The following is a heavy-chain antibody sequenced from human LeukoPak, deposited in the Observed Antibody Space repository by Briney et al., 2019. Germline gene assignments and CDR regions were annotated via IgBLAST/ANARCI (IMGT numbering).Heavy chain of an antibody. CDR1: GFTVSSNY. CDR2: IYSGGST. V-gene: IGHV3-66*01. D-gene: IGHD4-17*01. Sequence: GGSLRLSCAASGFTVSSNYMSWVRQAPGKGLEWVSVIYSGGSTYYADSVKGRFTISRDNSKNTLYLQMNSLRAEDTAVYYCARVDDYGAERYWGQGTLVTVSS. J-gene: IGHJ4*02. CDR3: ARVDDYGAERY.